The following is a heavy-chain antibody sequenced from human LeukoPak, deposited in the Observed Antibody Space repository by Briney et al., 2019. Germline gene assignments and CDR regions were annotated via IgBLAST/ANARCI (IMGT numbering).Heavy chain of an antibody. CDR2: ISYHGSNK. CDR3: ARDWNESFDY. Sequence: GGSLRLSCAASGFTFSSRGMHWVRQAPGKGLEWVAVISYHGSNKYYADSVKGRFTISRDNSKNMLFLQMNSLRAEDTAMYYCARDWNESFDYWGQGTLVTVSS. D-gene: IGHD1-1*01. CDR1: GFTFSSRG. J-gene: IGHJ4*02. V-gene: IGHV3-30*03.